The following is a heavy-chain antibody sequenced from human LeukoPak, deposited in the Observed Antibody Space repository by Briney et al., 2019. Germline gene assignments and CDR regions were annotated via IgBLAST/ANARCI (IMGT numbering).Heavy chain of an antibody. V-gene: IGHV1-46*01. CDR3: AREYYDSSGYYFYVDY. D-gene: IGHD3-22*01. CDR1: GYTFTSYY. J-gene: IGHJ4*02. CDR2: INPSGGST. Sequence: ASVKVSCKASGYTFTSYYMHWVRQAPGQGLEWMGIINPSGGSTSYAKKFQGRVTMTRDTSTSTVYMEPSSLRSEDTAVYYCAREYYDSSGYYFYVDYWGQGTLITVSS.